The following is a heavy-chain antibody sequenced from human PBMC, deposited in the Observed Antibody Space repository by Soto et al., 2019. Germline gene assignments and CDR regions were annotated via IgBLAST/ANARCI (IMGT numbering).Heavy chain of an antibody. D-gene: IGHD3-3*01. CDR1: GFTFSSYS. Sequence: GGSLRLSCAASGFTFSSYSMNWVRQAPGKGLEWVSSISSSSYIYYADSVKGRFTISRDNAENSLYLQMNSLRAEDTAVYYCARDWKDFWSGPHPWGQGTLVTVSS. V-gene: IGHV3-21*01. CDR3: ARDWKDFWSGPHP. J-gene: IGHJ5*02. CDR2: ISSSSYI.